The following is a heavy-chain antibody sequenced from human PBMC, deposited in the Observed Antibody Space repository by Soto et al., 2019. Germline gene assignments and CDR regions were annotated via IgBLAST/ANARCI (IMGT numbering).Heavy chain of an antibody. V-gene: IGHV4-31*03. CDR2: THHSGST. Sequence: QVQLQESGPGLVKPSQTLSLTCTVSGASISSGGYYWNWFRQHPGKGLEWLGHTHHSGSTYYNPTLESRVIISVDTSNNQFSLKLRSVTAADTAVYYCARFRGSPYAPDYFDYWGQGTLVTVSS. D-gene: IGHD3-16*01. CDR3: ARFRGSPYAPDYFDY. CDR1: GASISSGGYY. J-gene: IGHJ4*02.